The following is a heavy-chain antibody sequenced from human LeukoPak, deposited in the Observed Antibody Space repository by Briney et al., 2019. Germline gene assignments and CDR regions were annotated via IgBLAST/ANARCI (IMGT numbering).Heavy chain of an antibody. CDR2: ISGSGSST. V-gene: IGHV3-23*01. J-gene: IGHJ6*02. CDR3: AKDRAIDLVIVPAAIRPSTYSYYGLDV. CDR1: GFTFSNHA. Sequence: TGGSLRLSCVASGFTFSNHAMSWVRQAPGKGLDWLSGISGSGSSTYYAESVRGRLTISRDNSNNTLFLQMEGLRAEDTAIYYCAKDRAIDLVIVPAAIRPSTYSYYGLDVWGLGTTVTVSS. D-gene: IGHD2-2*01.